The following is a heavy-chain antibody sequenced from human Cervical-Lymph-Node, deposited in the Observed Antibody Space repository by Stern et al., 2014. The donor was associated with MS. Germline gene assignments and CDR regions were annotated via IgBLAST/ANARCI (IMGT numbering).Heavy chain of an antibody. CDR2: IYPSAST. J-gene: IGHJ4*02. D-gene: IGHD3-16*01. V-gene: IGHV4-4*02. CDR3: ARRGGRVLGPFDY. CDR1: GGSISSSNW. Sequence: QVQLQESGPGLVKPSGTLSLTCAVSGGSISSSNWWSWVRQPPGKGLEWIGEIYPSASTHYNPSLKSRVTISVDKSKNQFSLKLSSVTAADTAVYYCARRGGRVLGPFDYWGQGTLVTVSS.